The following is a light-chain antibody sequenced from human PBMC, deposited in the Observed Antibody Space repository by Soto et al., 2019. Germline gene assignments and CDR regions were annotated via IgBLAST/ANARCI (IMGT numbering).Light chain of an antibody. J-gene: IGKJ3*01. CDR3: QQYYTTPFT. CDR1: QHILYKSKNKNY. Sequence: IVITPSPDSLFNTLVGRCTINSNCTQHILYKSKNKNYLAWYQQKPGQPPKLLIYWASTRESGVPDRFSGSGSGTDFTLTINGLQAEDVAVYFCQQYYTTPFTFGPGTKVDIK. CDR2: WAS. V-gene: IGKV4-1*01.